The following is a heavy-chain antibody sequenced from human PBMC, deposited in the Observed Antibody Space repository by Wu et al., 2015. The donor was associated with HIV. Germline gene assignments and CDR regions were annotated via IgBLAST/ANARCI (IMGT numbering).Heavy chain of an antibody. CDR3: ARVQFDPDYYTYFDL. Sequence: QVQLVQSGAEAKRPGASVKVSCKASYILTSYPIAWVRQAPGQRLEWMGWMAPSSGHIQPAQKFQGRIYMSTNNSAHTAYMELRSLTSDDAAIYFCARVQFDPDYYTYFDLWGQGTLVTVSS. V-gene: IGHV1-18*01. CDR2: MAPSSGHI. CDR1: YILTSYP. D-gene: IGHD4/OR15-4a*01. J-gene: IGHJ5*01.